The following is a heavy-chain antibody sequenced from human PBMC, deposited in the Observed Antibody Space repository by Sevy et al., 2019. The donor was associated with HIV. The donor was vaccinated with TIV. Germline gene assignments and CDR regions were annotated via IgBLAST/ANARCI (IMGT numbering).Heavy chain of an antibody. CDR2: IIPIFGTA. CDR1: GGTFSSYA. Sequence: ASVKVSCKASGGTFSSYAISWVRRAPGQGLEWMGGIIPIFGTANYAQKFQGRVTITADESTSTAYMELGSLRSEETAVYYCAGAQYCSSTSCYTGYYYYYGMDVWGQGTTVTVSS. D-gene: IGHD2-2*02. V-gene: IGHV1-69*13. CDR3: AGAQYCSSTSCYTGYYYYYGMDV. J-gene: IGHJ6*02.